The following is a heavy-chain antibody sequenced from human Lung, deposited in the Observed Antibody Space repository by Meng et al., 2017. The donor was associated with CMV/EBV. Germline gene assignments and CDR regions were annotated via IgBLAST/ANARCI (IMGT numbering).Heavy chain of an antibody. V-gene: IGHV3-21*01. CDR2: ITSSSSYN. D-gene: IGHD2-2*01. Sequence: GASLKISCAASGFTFSTYSMNWVRQAPGKGLEWVSSITSSSSYNYYADSVTGRFTISRDNTKNSLYLQMNSLRAEDTAVYFCARDDCRGGYCSSTSYYYGMDVWGQGTTVTVSS. J-gene: IGHJ6*02. CDR1: GFTFSTYS. CDR3: ARDDCRGGYCSSTSYYYGMDV.